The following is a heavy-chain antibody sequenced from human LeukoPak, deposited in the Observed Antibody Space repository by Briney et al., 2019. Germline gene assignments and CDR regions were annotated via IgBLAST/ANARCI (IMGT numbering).Heavy chain of an antibody. V-gene: IGHV3-7*03. D-gene: IGHD6-19*01. CDR1: GITLSSYW. J-gene: IGHJ3*02. Sequence: GGSLRLSCAASGITLSSYWMSWVRQAPGKGLEWVANIKQDGSEKYYVDSVKGRFTISRDNAKNSLYLQMNSLRAEDTAVYYCAKIGIAVAGTLSAFDIWGQGTMVTVSS. CDR3: AKIGIAVAGTLSAFDI. CDR2: IKQDGSEK.